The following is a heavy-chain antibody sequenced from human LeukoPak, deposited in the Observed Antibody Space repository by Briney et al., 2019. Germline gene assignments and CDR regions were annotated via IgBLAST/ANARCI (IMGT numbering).Heavy chain of an antibody. J-gene: IGHJ4*02. Sequence: GGSLRLSCEVSGFTFSNYWMHWVRQAPGKVLEWISCININGSSITYAVSVKGRFTISRHNVKNSMNLQMNSLRTEDTAVYYCARGYSGNYRTDYWGQGTLVT. CDR3: ARGYSGNYRTDY. D-gene: IGHD1-26*01. CDR2: ININGSSI. V-gene: IGHV3-74*01. CDR1: GFTFSNYW.